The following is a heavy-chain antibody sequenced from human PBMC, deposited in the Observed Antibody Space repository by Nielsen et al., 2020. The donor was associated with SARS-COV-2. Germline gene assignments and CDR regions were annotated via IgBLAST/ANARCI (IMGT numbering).Heavy chain of an antibody. J-gene: IGHJ4*02. D-gene: IGHD5-12*01. CDR1: GFTFSNYG. Sequence: GGSLRLSCAASGFTFSNYGMHWVRQAPGKGLEWVAIISHDGSNKNYADSVKGRFTISRDNSKNTLYLQMNSLRAEDTATYYCARVSGYYWPQDYWGQGTLVTVSS. V-gene: IGHV3-30*03. CDR2: ISHDGSNK. CDR3: ARVSGYYWPQDY.